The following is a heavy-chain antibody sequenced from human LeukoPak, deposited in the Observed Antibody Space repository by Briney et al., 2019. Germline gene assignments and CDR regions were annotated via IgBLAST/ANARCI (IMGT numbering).Heavy chain of an antibody. V-gene: IGHV3-9*01. J-gene: IGHJ5*02. CDR2: ISWNSGSI. D-gene: IGHD2/OR15-2a*01. Sequence: GGSLRLSCAASGFTFDDYAMHWVRQAPGKGLEWVSGISWNSGSIGYADSVKGRFAISRDNAKNPLYLQMNSLRAEDTALYYCAKDAALSGLLFNWFDPWGQGTLVTVPS. CDR3: AKDAALSGLLFNWFDP. CDR1: GFTFDDYA.